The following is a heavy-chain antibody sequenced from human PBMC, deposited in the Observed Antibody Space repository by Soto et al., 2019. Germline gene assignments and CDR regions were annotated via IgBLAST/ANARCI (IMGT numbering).Heavy chain of an antibody. Sequence: EVQLEESGGGLVQPGGSLRLSCAASGFTFSRHDMHWVRQVTGKGLEWVSGIDSAGDAKYPASVKGRFTISRENAKNSLHLQMNTLRAGDTAVYYCARGGIRGVSWNWFDTWGQGTLVTVSS. CDR3: ARGGIRGVSWNWFDT. CDR1: GFTFSRHD. CDR2: IDSAGDA. J-gene: IGHJ5*02. D-gene: IGHD3-10*01. V-gene: IGHV3-13*01.